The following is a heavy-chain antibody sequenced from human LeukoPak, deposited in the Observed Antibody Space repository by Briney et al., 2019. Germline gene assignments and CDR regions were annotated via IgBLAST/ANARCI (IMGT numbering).Heavy chain of an antibody. CDR3: AKGRSPAGSERGFSDASDI. J-gene: IGHJ3*02. Sequence: SETLSLTCSISGGFISDFYWSWVRQSPGKGLEWIAYLSDTGTTNYNPALRSRVAISIDSSKKEFSLRVTSVTAADTAVYYCAKGRSPAGSERGFSDASDIWGQGTMVTVSS. CDR2: LSDTGTT. D-gene: IGHD6-13*01. CDR1: GGFISDFY. V-gene: IGHV4-59*12.